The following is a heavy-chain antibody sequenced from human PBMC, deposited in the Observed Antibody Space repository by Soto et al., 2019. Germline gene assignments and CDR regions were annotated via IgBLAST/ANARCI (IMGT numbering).Heavy chain of an antibody. J-gene: IGHJ6*01. V-gene: IGHV4-31*03. Sequence: PSETLSLTCSVSVGPVSSDIFIWSWVRHVPGKGLEWIGYINYSGTTYYNPSLRSRITMSVDTSKNQFSLNLSSVTAAATAVYYCARDHRWEGIDVWGPGTKDTV. D-gene: IGHD1-26*01. CDR1: VGPVSSDIFI. CDR3: ARDHRWEGIDV. CDR2: INYSGTT.